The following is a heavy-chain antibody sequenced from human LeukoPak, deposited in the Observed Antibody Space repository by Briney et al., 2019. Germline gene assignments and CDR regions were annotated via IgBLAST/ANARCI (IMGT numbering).Heavy chain of an antibody. Sequence: GGSLRLSCAASGFTFSSYGMHWVRQAPGKGLEWVAFIRYDGSNKYYADSVKGRFTISRDNSKNTLYLQMNSLRAEDTAVYYCAKVQRIRLWSPFFDYWGQGTLVTVSS. CDR3: AKVQRIRLWSPFFDY. V-gene: IGHV3-30*02. CDR1: GFTFSSYG. D-gene: IGHD5-18*01. CDR2: IRYDGSNK. J-gene: IGHJ4*02.